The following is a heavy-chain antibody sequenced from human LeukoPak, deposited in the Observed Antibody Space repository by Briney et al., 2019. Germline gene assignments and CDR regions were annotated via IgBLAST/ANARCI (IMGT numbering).Heavy chain of an antibody. CDR3: ARGQAVDYYYYYYMDV. CDR2: INHSGST. Sequence: SETLSLTCAVYGGSFSGYYWSWIRQPPGKGLEWIGEINHSGSTNYNPSLKSRVTISVDTSKNQFSLKLSSVTAADTAVYYCARGQAVDYYYYYYMDVWGKGTPVTVSS. V-gene: IGHV4-34*01. CDR1: GGSFSGYY. J-gene: IGHJ6*03.